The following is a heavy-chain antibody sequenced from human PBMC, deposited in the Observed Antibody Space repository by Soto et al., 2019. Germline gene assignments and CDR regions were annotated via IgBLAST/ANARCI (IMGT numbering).Heavy chain of an antibody. CDR2: ISGSGGST. V-gene: IGHV3-23*01. CDR3: AKFVVVVTATGGHFDY. Sequence: EVQLLESGGGLVQPGGSLRLSCAASGFTFSSYAMSWVRQAPGKGLEWVSGISGSGGSTYYGDSVKGRFTISRDNSKNTLYLQMNSLRAEDTAVYYCAKFVVVVTATGGHFDYWGQGTLVTVSS. D-gene: IGHD2-15*01. J-gene: IGHJ4*02. CDR1: GFTFSSYA.